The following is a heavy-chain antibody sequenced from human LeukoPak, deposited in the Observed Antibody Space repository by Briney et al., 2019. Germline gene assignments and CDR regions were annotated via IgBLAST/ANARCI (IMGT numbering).Heavy chain of an antibody. CDR1: GYSFSTYW. J-gene: IGHJ3*01. V-gene: IGHV5-51*01. CDR2: IYPGDSET. Sequence: GESLKISCKGSGYSFSTYWIAWVRQMPGKGLEWMGIIYPGDSETRYSPSFQGQVTISADKSISTAYLQWSSLKASDSAMYYCARHYLSGSLTAGVTFIDWGQGTMVTVS. CDR3: ARHYLSGSLTAGVTFID. D-gene: IGHD3-10*01.